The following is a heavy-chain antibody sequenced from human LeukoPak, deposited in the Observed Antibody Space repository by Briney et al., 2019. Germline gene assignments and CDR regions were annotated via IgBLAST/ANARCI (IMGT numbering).Heavy chain of an antibody. CDR3: ASEPALYNWNYGPLGY. Sequence: SQTLSFTCTVSGGSISSGSYYWSWIRHPPAKSLEGIGRIYTSGSTNYNPSLKSRVTISVDTSKNQFSLKLSSVTAADTAVYYCASEPALYNWNYGPLGYWGQGTLVTVSS. D-gene: IGHD1-7*01. CDR2: IYTSGST. V-gene: IGHV4-61*02. CDR1: GGSISSGSYY. J-gene: IGHJ4*02.